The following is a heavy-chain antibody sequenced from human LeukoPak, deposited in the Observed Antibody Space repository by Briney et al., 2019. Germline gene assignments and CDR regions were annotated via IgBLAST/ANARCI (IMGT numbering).Heavy chain of an antibody. CDR3: ARDRRTMNYYGSGSYYNVVWFDP. Sequence: ASLKVSCKASGYTFTSYGISWVRQAPGQGLEWMGWITAYNGNTNYAQKLQGRVTMTTDTSTSTAYMELRSLRSDDTAVYYCARDRRTMNYYGSGSYYNVVWFDPWGQGTLVTVSS. CDR1: GYTFTSYG. J-gene: IGHJ5*02. V-gene: IGHV1-18*01. D-gene: IGHD3-10*01. CDR2: ITAYNGNT.